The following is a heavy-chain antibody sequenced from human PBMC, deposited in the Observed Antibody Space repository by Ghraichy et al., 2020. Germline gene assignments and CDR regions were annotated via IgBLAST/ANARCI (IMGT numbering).Heavy chain of an antibody. D-gene: IGHD5-24*01. V-gene: IGHV4-34*01. Sequence: SETLSLTCAVYGGSFSGYYWSWIRQPPGKGLEWIGEINHSGSTNYNPSLKSRVTISVDTSKNQFSLKLSSVTAADTAVYYCASGPRREGPYSVGAFDIWGQGTMVTVSS. CDR2: INHSGST. CDR1: GGSFSGYY. J-gene: IGHJ3*02. CDR3: ASGPRREGPYSVGAFDI.